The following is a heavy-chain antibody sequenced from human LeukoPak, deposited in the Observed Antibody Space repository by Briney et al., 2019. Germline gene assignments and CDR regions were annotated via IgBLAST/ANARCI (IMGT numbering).Heavy chain of an antibody. CDR3: AKDSGAVRGYSYDSPGYFDY. Sequence: GRSLRLSCAASGFTFSIYGMHWVRQAPGKGLEWVAVISYDGSNKYYADSVKGRFTISRDNSKNTLYLQMNSLRAEDTAVYYCAKDSGAVRGYSYDSPGYFDYWGQGTLVTVFS. V-gene: IGHV3-30*18. J-gene: IGHJ4*02. D-gene: IGHD5-18*01. CDR1: GFTFSIYG. CDR2: ISYDGSNK.